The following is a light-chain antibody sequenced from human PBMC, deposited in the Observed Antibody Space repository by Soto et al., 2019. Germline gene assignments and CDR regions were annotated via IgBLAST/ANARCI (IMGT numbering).Light chain of an antibody. V-gene: IGKV1-39*01. CDR1: QSISSY. J-gene: IGKJ5*01. CDR2: AAS. Sequence: DIQMTQSPSSLSSSVGDRVTITCRASQSISSYLNWYQQKPGKAPKLLINAASSLQSGVPSRFSGSGSGTDFTLTISSLQPEDFATYYCQQCYSTPITFGQGTRLEIK. CDR3: QQCYSTPIT.